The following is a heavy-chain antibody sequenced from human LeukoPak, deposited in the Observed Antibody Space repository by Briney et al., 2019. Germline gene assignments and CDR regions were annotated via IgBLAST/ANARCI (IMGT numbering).Heavy chain of an antibody. CDR1: GGTFSSYA. J-gene: IGHJ4*02. V-gene: IGHV1-69*06. CDR2: IIPIFGTA. CDR3: ARDALRDSSGYSPRFDY. Sequence: GASVKVSCKASGGTFSSYAISWVRQAPGQGLEWMGGIIPIFGTANYAQKFQGRVTITADKSTSTAYMELSSLRSEDTAVYYCARDALRDSSGYSPRFDYWGQGTLVTVSS. D-gene: IGHD3-22*01.